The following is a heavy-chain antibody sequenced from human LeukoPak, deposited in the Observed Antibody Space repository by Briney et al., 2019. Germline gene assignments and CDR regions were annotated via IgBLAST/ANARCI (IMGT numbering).Heavy chain of an antibody. Sequence: SGPTLVNPTQTLTLTCTFSGFSLSTGGVGVGSSRQPPGKALEWLALIYWDDDKRYSPSLRSRLTITKDTSKNQVVLTMTDMDPVDTATYYCARRLGYTYGRGYWYFDLWGRGTLVTVSS. CDR3: ARRLGYTYGRGYWYFDL. J-gene: IGHJ2*01. CDR2: IYWDDDK. V-gene: IGHV2-5*02. CDR1: GFSLSTGGVG. D-gene: IGHD5-18*01.